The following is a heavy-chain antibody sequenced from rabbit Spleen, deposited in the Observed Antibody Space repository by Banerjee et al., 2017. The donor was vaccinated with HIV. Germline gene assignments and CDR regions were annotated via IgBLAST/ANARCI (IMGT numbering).Heavy chain of an antibody. J-gene: IGHJ4*01. CDR3: ARRAGLDGADFYFNL. D-gene: IGHD2-1*01. CDR1: GFSFSDRDV. CDR2: INAATAKP. Sequence: QEQLVESGGGLVQPEGSLTLTCKASGFSFSDRDVMCWVRQAPGKGLEWIACINAATAKPVYATWAKGRFTISRTSSTTVTLQMTSLTAADTATHFCARRAGLDGADFYFNLWGPGTLVTVS. V-gene: IGHV1S45*01.